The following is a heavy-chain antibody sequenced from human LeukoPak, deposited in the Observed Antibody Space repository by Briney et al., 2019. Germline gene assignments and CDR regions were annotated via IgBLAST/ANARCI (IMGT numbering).Heavy chain of an antibody. CDR3: ARENPRPMVGGDLDY. CDR2: INPSGGST. D-gene: IGHD3-10*01. V-gene: IGHV1-46*01. J-gene: IGHJ4*02. Sequence: ASVTVSCKASGYTFTSYYMHWVRQAPGQGLEWMGIINPSGGSTSYAQKFQGRVTMTRDTSTSTVYMELSSLRSEDTAVYYCARENPRPMVGGDLDYGGQGTLVTVSS. CDR1: GYTFTSYY.